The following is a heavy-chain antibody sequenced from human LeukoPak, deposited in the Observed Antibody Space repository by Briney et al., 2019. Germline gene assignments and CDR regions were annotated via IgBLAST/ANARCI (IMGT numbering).Heavy chain of an antibody. J-gene: IGHJ4*02. CDR2: IYYSGST. V-gene: IGHV4-59*01. CDR3: ARVDHDYGDRYFDY. D-gene: IGHD4-17*01. CDR1: GGSISSYY. Sequence: PSETLSLTYTVSGGSISSYYWSWIRQPPGKGLEWIGYIYYSGSTNYNPSLKSRVTISVDTSKNQFSLKLSSVTAADTAVYYCARVDHDYGDRYFDYWGQGTLVTVSS.